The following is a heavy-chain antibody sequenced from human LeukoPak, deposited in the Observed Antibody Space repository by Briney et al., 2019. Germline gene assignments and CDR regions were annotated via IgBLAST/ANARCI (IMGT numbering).Heavy chain of an antibody. CDR1: GGSFSGYY. CDR3: XXXXXXXXXXXXXXXXXXQAPRRRARFDY. V-gene: IGHV4-34*01. CDR2: INHSGST. Sequence: SETLSLTCAVYGGSFSGYYWSWIRQPPGKGLEWIGEINHSGSTNYNPSLKSRVTISVDTSKNQFSLKLCSVTSEETAVEYFXXXXXXXXXXXXXXXXXXQAPRRRARFDYWGQGTLVTVSS. J-gene: IGHJ4*02.